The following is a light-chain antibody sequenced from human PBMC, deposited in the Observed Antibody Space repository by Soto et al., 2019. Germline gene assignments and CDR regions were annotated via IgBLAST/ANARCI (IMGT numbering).Light chain of an antibody. V-gene: IGKV3-20*01. CDR3: QQHGSSPVSWT. CDR2: GAS. Sequence: ETVLTQSPGTLSLSPGERATLSCRASQSVSSSYLAWYQQKPGQAPRLLVYGASSRATGIPDRFSGSGSGTDFTLTISRLEPEDFAVYYCQQHGSSPVSWTFGPGTKVEIK. J-gene: IGKJ1*01. CDR1: QSVSSSY.